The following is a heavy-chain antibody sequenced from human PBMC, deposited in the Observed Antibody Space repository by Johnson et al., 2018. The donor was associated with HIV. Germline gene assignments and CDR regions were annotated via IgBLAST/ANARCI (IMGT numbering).Heavy chain of an antibody. V-gene: IGHV3-9*01. CDR3: ARGHNGALDI. Sequence: VQLVESGGGLVQPGRSLRLSCAASGFTFDDYAMHWVRQAPGKGLEWVSGITWNSGSTAYADSVKGRFTISRDNVKNSLYLQMNSLRPEDTALYYCARGHNGALDIWGQGTMLTVSS. CDR1: GFTFDDYA. CDR2: ITWNSGST. J-gene: IGHJ3*02. D-gene: IGHD2-8*01.